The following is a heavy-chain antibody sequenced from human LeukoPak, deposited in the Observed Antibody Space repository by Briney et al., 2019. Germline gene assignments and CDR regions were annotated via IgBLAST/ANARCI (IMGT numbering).Heavy chain of an antibody. CDR1: GFTFSSYA. J-gene: IGHJ3*02. CDR3: AKRFGTGTTLRAFDI. CDR2: VSAGGGTT. Sequence: PGGSLRLSCAASGFTFSSYAMSWVRQAPGKGLEWVSIVSAGGGTTYYADSAKGRFTISRDNSKNTLFLQMNSLRAEDTAVYYCAKRFGTGTTLRAFDIWGQGTMVTVSS. V-gene: IGHV3-23*01. D-gene: IGHD1-1*01.